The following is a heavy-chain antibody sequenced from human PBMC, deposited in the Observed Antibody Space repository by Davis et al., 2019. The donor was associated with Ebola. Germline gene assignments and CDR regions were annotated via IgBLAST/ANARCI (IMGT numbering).Heavy chain of an antibody. V-gene: IGHV3-53*01. J-gene: IGHJ4*02. Sequence: GGSLRLSCAASGFTVSSNYMSWVRQAPGKGLEWVSVIYSGGSTYYADSVKGRFTISRDNSKNTPYLQMNSLKTEDTAVYYCNSALGTYGDYSDYWGQGTLVTVSS. D-gene: IGHD4-17*01. CDR3: NSALGTYGDYSDY. CDR2: IYSGGST. CDR1: GFTVSSNY.